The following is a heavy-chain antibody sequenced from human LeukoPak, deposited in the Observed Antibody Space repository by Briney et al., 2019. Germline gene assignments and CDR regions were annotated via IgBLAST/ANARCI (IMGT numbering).Heavy chain of an antibody. CDR2: MDSDGSTK. J-gene: IGHJ3*02. V-gene: IGHV3-7*01. Sequence: PGGSLRLSCAASGFTFSSFWMTWVRQAPGRGLESVASMDSDGSTKNYVGSVKGRFTIFRDNAKNSLYLQMNSLRGEDTSMYYCARDPGWGAYDIWGQGTMVTVSS. CDR3: ARDPGWGAYDI. CDR1: GFTFSSFW. D-gene: IGHD6-19*01.